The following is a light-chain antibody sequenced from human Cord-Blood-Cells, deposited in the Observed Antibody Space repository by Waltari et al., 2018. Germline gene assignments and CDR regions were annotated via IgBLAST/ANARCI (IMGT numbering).Light chain of an antibody. Sequence: EIVLPQSTATLSLSPGERATLSCRASQSVSSYLALYQQKPGQAPRLLIYDASNRATGIPARFSGSGSGTDCTLTISSLEPEDVAVYYCQQRSNWLTFGGGTKVEIK. V-gene: IGKV3-11*01. CDR2: DAS. J-gene: IGKJ4*01. CDR3: QQRSNWLT. CDR1: QSVSSY.